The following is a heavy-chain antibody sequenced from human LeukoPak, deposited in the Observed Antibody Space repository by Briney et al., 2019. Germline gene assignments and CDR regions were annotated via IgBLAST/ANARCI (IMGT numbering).Heavy chain of an antibody. CDR1: GFTFNSFT. V-gene: IGHV3-23*01. CDR2: ISGSGDNT. Sequence: RGSLRLSCAASGFTFNSFTMNWVRHAPGQGLEWVSTISGSGDNTYYAESVKGRFTISRDNSENTLYLQLNSLRVEDTAVYYCAKDRVARGEYFDYWGQGTLVTVSS. J-gene: IGHJ4*02. CDR3: AKDRVARGEYFDY. D-gene: IGHD3-10*01.